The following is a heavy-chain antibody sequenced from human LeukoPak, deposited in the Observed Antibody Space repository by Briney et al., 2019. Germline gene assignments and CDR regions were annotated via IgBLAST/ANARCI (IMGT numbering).Heavy chain of an antibody. V-gene: IGHV3-23*01. Sequence: PGGSLRLSCAASGFTFSSYAMGWVRQAPGKGLEWVSLVGGSGGSTYYADSVKGRFTISRDNSKNTLYLQMNSLRAEDTAVYYCAKDRDDYGDYKIDYWGQGNLVSVSS. CDR1: GFTFSSYA. D-gene: IGHD4-17*01. CDR2: VGGSGGST. CDR3: AKDRDDYGDYKIDY. J-gene: IGHJ4*02.